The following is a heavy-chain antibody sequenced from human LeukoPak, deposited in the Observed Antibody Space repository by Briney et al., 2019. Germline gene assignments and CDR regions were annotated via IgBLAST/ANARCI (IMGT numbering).Heavy chain of an antibody. CDR1: GFTFDTSW. Sequence: GGSLRLSCAASGFTFDTSWMYWVRQAPGKGLVWVARIDSDGTLTSYVDSVKGRFTISRDNAKNTVYLQMNSLRAEDTAIYYCATNIGSDWGQGTLVTVSS. J-gene: IGHJ4*02. D-gene: IGHD2/OR15-2a*01. CDR2: IDSDGTLT. V-gene: IGHV3-74*01. CDR3: ATNIGSD.